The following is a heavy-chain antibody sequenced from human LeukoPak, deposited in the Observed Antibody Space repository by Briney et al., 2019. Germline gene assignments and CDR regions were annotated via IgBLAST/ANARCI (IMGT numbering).Heavy chain of an antibody. J-gene: IGHJ6*02. V-gene: IGHV3-53*05. D-gene: IGHD4-17*01. CDR1: GFTVSSNY. Sequence: GGSLRLSCAASGFTVSSNYMSWVRQAPGKGLEWVSVIYSGGSTYYADSVKGRFTISRDNSKNTLYLQMNSLRAEDTALYYCAKDNGDYYYYGMDVWGQGTTVTVSS. CDR3: AKDNGDYYYYGMDV. CDR2: IYSGGST.